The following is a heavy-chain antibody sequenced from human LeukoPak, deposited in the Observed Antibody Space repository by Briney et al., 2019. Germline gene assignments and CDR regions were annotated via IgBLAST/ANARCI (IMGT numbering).Heavy chain of an antibody. J-gene: IGHJ4*02. D-gene: IGHD3-9*01. Sequence: SVRVSCKASGGTFSSYAISWVRQAPGQGLEWMGGIIPIFGTANYAQKFQGRVTITADKSTSTAYMELSSLRSEDTAVYYCARSPHILTGENFDYWGQGTLVTVSS. CDR2: IIPIFGTA. CDR3: ARSPHILTGENFDY. CDR1: GGTFSSYA. V-gene: IGHV1-69*06.